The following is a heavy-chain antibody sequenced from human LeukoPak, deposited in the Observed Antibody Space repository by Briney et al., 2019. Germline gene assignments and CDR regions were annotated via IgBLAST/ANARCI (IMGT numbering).Heavy chain of an antibody. V-gene: IGHV3-9*01. J-gene: IGHJ4*02. D-gene: IGHD5-18*01. Sequence: GRSLRPSCAASGFTFDDYAMHWVRQAPGKGLEWVSGISWNSGSIGYADSVKGRFTISRDNAKNSLYLQMNSLRADDTAFYYCAKSALRGYSYGHFDYWGQGTLVTVSS. CDR1: GFTFDDYA. CDR3: AKSALRGYSYGHFDY. CDR2: ISWNSGSI.